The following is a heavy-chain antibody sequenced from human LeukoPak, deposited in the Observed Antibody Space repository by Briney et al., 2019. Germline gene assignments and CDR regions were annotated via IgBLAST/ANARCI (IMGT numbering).Heavy chain of an antibody. V-gene: IGHV1-46*01. CDR3: ARGQQLVLYYFDY. CDR1: GYGFSIYY. J-gene: IGHJ4*02. Sequence: GASVKVSCKASGYGFSIYYMHWVRQAPGEGLEWMGMINPNDGRTTYAQKFQGRVTMTRDTSTSTVYMELSSLRSEDTAVYYCARGQQLVLYYFDYWGQGTLVTVSS. CDR2: INPNDGRT. D-gene: IGHD6-13*01.